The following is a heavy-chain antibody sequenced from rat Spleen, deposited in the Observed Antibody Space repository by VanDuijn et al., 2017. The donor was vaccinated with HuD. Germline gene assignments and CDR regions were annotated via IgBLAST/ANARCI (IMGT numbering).Heavy chain of an antibody. CDR1: GFTFSNYG. CDR2: LSYDGGSP. Sequence: EVQLVESGGGLVQPGRSMKLSCAASGFTFSNYGMAWVRPAPKKGLEWVAYLSYDGGSPYYRDSVKGRFTISRDKAKSPLYLQMDSLRSEGTANCYWATELPGPSWDAWGQGASVTVSS. J-gene: IGHJ4*01. CDR3: ATELPGPSWDA. V-gene: IGHV5-20*01. D-gene: IGHD1-4*01.